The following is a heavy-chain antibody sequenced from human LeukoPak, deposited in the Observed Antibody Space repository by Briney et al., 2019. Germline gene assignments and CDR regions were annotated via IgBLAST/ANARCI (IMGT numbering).Heavy chain of an antibody. D-gene: IGHD6-13*01. CDR2: ITVGGGA. CDR1: GFALSSYV. CDR3: AKSPAAPYYFDY. V-gene: IGHV3-23*01. Sequence: GGSLRLSCAASGFALSSYVMSWVRQAPGKGLEWVSTITVGGGAYYADSVKGRFTISRDNSKNTLFLQMNTLGAEDTALFYCAKSPAAPYYFDYWGQGTLVTVSS. J-gene: IGHJ4*02.